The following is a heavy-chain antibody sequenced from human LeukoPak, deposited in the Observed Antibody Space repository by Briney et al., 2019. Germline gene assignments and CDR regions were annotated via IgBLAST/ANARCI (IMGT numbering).Heavy chain of an antibody. CDR2: ISSSSSYI. V-gene: IGHV3-21*01. J-gene: IGHJ4*02. CDR1: GFTFSSYS. D-gene: IGHD3-9*01. Sequence: PGGSLRLSCAASGFTFSSYSMSWVRQAPGKGLEWVSSISSSSSYIYYADSVKGRFTISRDNAKNSLYLQMNSLRAEDTAVYYCASGGYYDILTGYLDYWGQGTLVTVSS. CDR3: ASGGYYDILTGYLDY.